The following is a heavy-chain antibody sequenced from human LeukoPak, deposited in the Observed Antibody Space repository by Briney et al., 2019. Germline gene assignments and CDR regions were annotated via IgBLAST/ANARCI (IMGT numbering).Heavy chain of an antibody. V-gene: IGHV1-18*01. CDR1: GWTFTKYG. CDR2: IRAYIGKS. Sequence: AAVKVSCQASGWTFTKYGFSWVGQAPGQGLEWMGWIRAYIGKSNHPQKLQAQVTITNDTSPGKDTMELRGLRSNGTPVYYGARDARGGIYDYWGQGTLVTVSS. J-gene: IGHJ4*02. D-gene: IGHD6-13*01. CDR3: ARDARGGIYDY.